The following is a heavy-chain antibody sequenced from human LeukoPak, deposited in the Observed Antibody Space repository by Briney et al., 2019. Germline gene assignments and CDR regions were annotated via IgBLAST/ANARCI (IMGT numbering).Heavy chain of an antibody. CDR1: GGTFSSYA. D-gene: IGHD6-19*01. CDR2: IIPIFGTA. CDR3: ARAESVAGNFDY. J-gene: IGHJ4*02. V-gene: IGHV1-69*01. Sequence: SVKVSCKASGGTFSSYAISWVRQAPGQGLEWMGGIIPIFGTANYAQKFQGRVTITADESTSTAYMALSSLRSEDTAVYYCARAESVAGNFDYWGQGTLVTVSS.